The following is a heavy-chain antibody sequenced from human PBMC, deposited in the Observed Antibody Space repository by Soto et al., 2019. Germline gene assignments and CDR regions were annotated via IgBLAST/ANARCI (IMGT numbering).Heavy chain of an antibody. D-gene: IGHD4-17*01. CDR3: ARGLPLVDGDYNFDY. Sequence: PXETLSLTCAVYGGSFSGYYWSWIRQPPGKGLEWIGEINHSGSTNYNPSLKSRVTISVDTSKNQFSLKLSSVTAADTAVYYCARGLPLVDGDYNFDYWGQGTLVTVSS. CDR2: INHSGST. J-gene: IGHJ4*02. V-gene: IGHV4-34*01. CDR1: GGSFSGYY.